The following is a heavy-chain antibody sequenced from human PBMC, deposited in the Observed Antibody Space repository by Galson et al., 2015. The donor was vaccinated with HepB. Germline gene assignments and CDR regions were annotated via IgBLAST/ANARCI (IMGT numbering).Heavy chain of an antibody. CDR1: GFTFSDYY. V-gene: IGHV3-11*03. CDR3: ARGAYDYVWGSYRYGPFDH. J-gene: IGHJ4*02. D-gene: IGHD3-16*02. Sequence: SLRLSCAASGFTFSDYYMSWIRQAPGKGLEWVSSLSRNSIHPPSAASLKGRITISRDNAKNSLYLQMNSLRAEDTAVYYCARGAYDYVWGSYRYGPFDHWGQGTLFTVSS. CDR2: LSRNSIHP.